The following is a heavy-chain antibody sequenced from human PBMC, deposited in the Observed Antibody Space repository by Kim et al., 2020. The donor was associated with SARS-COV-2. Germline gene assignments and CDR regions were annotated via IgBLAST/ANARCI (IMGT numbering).Heavy chain of an antibody. CDR3: ARDWAGCGGDCS. CDR2: INTDESRT. D-gene: IGHD2-21*02. J-gene: IGHJ1*01. V-gene: IGHV3-74*01. CDR1: GFTFSTSW. Sequence: GGSLRLSCAASGFTFSTSWMHWVRQAPGKGLVWVSLINTDESRTNYADSVKGRFSISRDNAKNILYLQMNSLRAEDTAVYYCARDWAGCGGDCSWGQGTLGTVSS.